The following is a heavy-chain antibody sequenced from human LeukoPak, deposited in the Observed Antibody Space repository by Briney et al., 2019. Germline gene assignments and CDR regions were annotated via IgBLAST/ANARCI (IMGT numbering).Heavy chain of an antibody. Sequence: GGSLRLSCAASGFTFSSYSKNWVRQAPGKGLEWVSSISSSSSYIYYADSVKGRFTISRDNAKNSLYLQMNSLRAEDTAVYYCARVGGDSSGSDAFDIWGQGTMVTVSS. CDR2: ISSSSSYI. CDR1: GFTFSSYS. J-gene: IGHJ3*02. D-gene: IGHD3-22*01. V-gene: IGHV3-21*01. CDR3: ARVGGDSSGSDAFDI.